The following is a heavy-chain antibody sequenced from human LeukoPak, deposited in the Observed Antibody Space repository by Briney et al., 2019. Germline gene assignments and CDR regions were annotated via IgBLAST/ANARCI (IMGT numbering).Heavy chain of an antibody. Sequence: PSETLSLTCAVSGGSISSSNWWSWIRQPPGKGLEWIGEIYHSGGTNYNPSLKSRVTISADKSKTQFSLKLSSVTAADTAVYYCARADVLDYDFWRDWGQGTLVTVSS. D-gene: IGHD3-3*01. CDR3: ARADVLDYDFWRD. CDR1: GGSISSSNW. J-gene: IGHJ4*02. V-gene: IGHV4-4*02. CDR2: IYHSGGT.